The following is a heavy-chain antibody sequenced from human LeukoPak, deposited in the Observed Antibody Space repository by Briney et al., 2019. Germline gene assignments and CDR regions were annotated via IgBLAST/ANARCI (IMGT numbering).Heavy chain of an antibody. J-gene: IGHJ4*02. CDR1: GFTFSSYG. CDR3: AKDRGGYCSGGSCYYFDD. CDR2: IRYDGSNK. D-gene: IGHD2-15*01. Sequence: PGGSLRLSCAASGFTFSSYGIHWVRQAPGKGLEWVAFIRYDGSNKYCADSVKGRFTISRGNSKNTLYLQMNSLRAEDTAVYYCAKDRGGYCSGGSCYYFDDWGQGTLVIVSS. V-gene: IGHV3-30*02.